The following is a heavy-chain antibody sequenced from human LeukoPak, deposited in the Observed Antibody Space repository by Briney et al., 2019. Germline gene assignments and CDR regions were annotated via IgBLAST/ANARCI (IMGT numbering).Heavy chain of an antibody. CDR3: ARHNPYDFWSGYSGWFDP. V-gene: IGHV4-59*08. CDR1: GGSISSYY. Sequence: SETLSLTCTVSGGSISSYYWSWIRQPPGKGLEWIGYIYYSGSTNYNPSLKSRITISVDTSKNQFSLKLSSVTAADTAVYYCARHNPYDFWSGYSGWFDPWGQGTLVTVSS. CDR2: IYYSGST. J-gene: IGHJ5*02. D-gene: IGHD3-3*01.